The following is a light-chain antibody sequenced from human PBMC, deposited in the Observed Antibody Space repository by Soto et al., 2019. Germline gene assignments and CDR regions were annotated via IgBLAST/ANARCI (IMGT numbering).Light chain of an antibody. CDR1: TSDIGDNY. V-gene: IGLV1-51*02. CDR2: YTH. J-gene: IGLJ1*01. Sequence: QSVVTQPPSVSAAPGQSVTISCSGSTSDIGDNYVSWYQLVPGAAPKLLINYTHKRQSGIPYPFSGAKSGSSATLGTTGLQTGDEAAYYYGTWDSSIGADVFGTGTKLTVL. CDR3: GTWDSSIGADV.